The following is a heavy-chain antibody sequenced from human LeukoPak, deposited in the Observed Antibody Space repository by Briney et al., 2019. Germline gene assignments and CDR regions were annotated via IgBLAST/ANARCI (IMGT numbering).Heavy chain of an antibody. V-gene: IGHV1-2*02. D-gene: IGHD6-13*01. J-gene: IGHJ3*02. CDR2: IKHNSGGT. Sequence: ASVNVSCKASGYTFTGYYMHWVRQAPGQGLEWMGWIKHNSGGTNYAQKFQGRVTMTRDTSISTAYMELSRLRSDDTAVYYCARSIAAAGDDAFDIWGQGTMVTVSS. CDR3: ARSIAAAGDDAFDI. CDR1: GYTFTGYY.